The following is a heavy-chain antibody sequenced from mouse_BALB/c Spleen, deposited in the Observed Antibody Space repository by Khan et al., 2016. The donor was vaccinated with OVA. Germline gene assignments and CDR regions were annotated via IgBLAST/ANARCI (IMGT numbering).Heavy chain of an antibody. D-gene: IGHD2-10*01. CDR3: ARQPYYHYNVMDY. CDR2: MWSDGSA. Sequence: VELVESGPGLVAPSQSLSITCTISGFSLTNYGVHWVHQPPGKGLEWLVLMWSDGSATYNSALKSRLTISMDNSKSQVFLKMNSLQTDDTAMYFCARQPYYHYNVMDYWGQGTSVTVSS. J-gene: IGHJ4*01. V-gene: IGHV2-6-1*01. CDR1: GFSLTNYG.